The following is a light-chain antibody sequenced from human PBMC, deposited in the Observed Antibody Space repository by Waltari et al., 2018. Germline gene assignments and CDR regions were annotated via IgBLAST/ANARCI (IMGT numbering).Light chain of an antibody. V-gene: IGKV1-5*03. Sequence: DIQMTQSPSTLSASIGDRVTITCRASQSVNSWLAWYQQKPGKAPKLLIYKASNLDSGVPSRFSGGGSGTEFTLTISSLQPDDFATYYCQQYETLPLTFGGGTEVAI. CDR3: QQYETLPLT. CDR1: QSVNSW. CDR2: KAS. J-gene: IGKJ4*01.